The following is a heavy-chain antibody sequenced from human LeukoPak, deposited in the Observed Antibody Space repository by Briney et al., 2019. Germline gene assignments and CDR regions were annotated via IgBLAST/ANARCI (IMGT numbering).Heavy chain of an antibody. CDR3: ARGPSENNYLWMDY. CDR1: GFTFSSYS. V-gene: IGHV3-48*04. CDR2: ISSSGSII. Sequence: GGSLRLPCAASGFTFSSYSINWARQAPGKGLEWVAYISSSGSIIYFADSVKGRFTISRDNAKNSLYLQMNSLRADDTAVYYCARGPSENNYLWMDYWGQGTLVTVSS. J-gene: IGHJ4*02. D-gene: IGHD2-21*01.